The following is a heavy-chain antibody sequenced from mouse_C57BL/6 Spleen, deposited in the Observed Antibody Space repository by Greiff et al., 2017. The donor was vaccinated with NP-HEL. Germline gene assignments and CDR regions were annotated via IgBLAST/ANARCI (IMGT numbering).Heavy chain of an antibody. Sequence: EVMLVESGGGLVKPGGSLKLSCAASGFTFSSYAMSWVRQTPEKRLEWVATISDGGSYTYYPDNVKGRFTISRDNAKNNLYLQMSHLKSEDTAMYYCARADGYPFAYWGQGTLVTVSA. CDR3: ARADGYPFAY. CDR1: GFTFSSYA. V-gene: IGHV5-4*03. D-gene: IGHD2-3*01. CDR2: ISDGGSYT. J-gene: IGHJ3*01.